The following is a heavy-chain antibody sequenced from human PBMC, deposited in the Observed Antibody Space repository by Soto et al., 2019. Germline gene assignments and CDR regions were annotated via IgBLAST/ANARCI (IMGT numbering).Heavy chain of an antibody. CDR1: GGSISSSSYY. CDR3: ARSVLVPAAMAYNWFDP. Sequence: SETLSLTCTVSGGSISSSSYYWGWIRQPPGKGLEWIGSIYYSGSTYYNPSLKSRVTISVDTSKNQFSLKLSSVTAADTAVYYCARSVLVPAAMAYNWFDPWGQGTPVTSPQ. V-gene: IGHV4-39*01. CDR2: IYYSGST. D-gene: IGHD2-2*01. J-gene: IGHJ5*02.